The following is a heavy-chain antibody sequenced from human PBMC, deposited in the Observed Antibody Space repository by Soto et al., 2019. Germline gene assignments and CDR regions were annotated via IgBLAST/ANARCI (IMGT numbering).Heavy chain of an antibody. D-gene: IGHD6-13*01. CDR1: GGSFSGYY. Sequence: SETLSLTCAVYGGSFSGYYWSWIRQPPGKGLEWIGEINHSGSTNYNPSLKSRVTISVDTSKNQFSLKLSSVTAADTAVYYCARGTIYSSSWYRDFDYWGQGTLVTVSS. CDR3: ARGTIYSSSWYRDFDY. V-gene: IGHV4-34*01. CDR2: INHSGST. J-gene: IGHJ4*02.